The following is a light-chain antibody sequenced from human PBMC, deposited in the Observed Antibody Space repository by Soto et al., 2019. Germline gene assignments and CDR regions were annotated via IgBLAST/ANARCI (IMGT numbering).Light chain of an antibody. CDR2: GNK. CDR3: QSYDSSLSVSYV. Sequence: QSALTQPPSVSGAPGQRVTISCTGSSSNIGAGYDVHWCQQRPGTAPKLLIYGNKNRPSGVPDRFSGSKSGTSASLAITGLQAEDEADYYCQSYDSSLSVSYVFGTGTKVTVL. V-gene: IGLV1-40*01. J-gene: IGLJ1*01. CDR1: SSNIGAGYD.